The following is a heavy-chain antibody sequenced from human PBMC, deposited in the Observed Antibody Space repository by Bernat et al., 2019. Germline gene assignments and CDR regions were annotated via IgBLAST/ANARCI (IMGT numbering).Heavy chain of an antibody. CDR2: ISSSSTYT. CDR3: ARPSRYGDYRPFDS. V-gene: IGHV3-11*05. D-gene: IGHD4-17*01. J-gene: IGHJ4*02. CDR1: GFTFSDYY. Sequence: QVQLVESGGGVVQPGRSLRLSCAASGFTFSDYYMNWIRQAPGKGLEWISSISSSSTYTNYADSVKDRCTISGHKAKNSQYLQMNSLGAEETAVYYCARPSRYGDYRPFDSWGQGTLVTVSS.